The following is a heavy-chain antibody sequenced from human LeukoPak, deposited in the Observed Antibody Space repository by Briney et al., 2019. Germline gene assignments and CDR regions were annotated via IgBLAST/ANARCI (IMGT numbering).Heavy chain of an antibody. J-gene: IGHJ5*02. CDR3: VRGVGVSRFNYFDP. CDR2: IWYDASNK. CDR1: GFTFSSFG. V-gene: IGHV3-33*01. Sequence: GRSLRLSCAASGFTFSSFGMHWVRQAPGKGLEWMAVIWYDASNKYYADSVKGRFTISRDNSKNTLFLQMNSLRDDDTAVYYCVRGVGVSRFNYFDPWGQGTLVIVSS. D-gene: IGHD6-13*01.